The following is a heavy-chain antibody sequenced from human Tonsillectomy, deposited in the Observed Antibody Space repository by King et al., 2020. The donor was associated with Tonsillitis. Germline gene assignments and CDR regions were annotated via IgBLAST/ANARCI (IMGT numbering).Heavy chain of an antibody. CDR2: IYTSGST. Sequence: VQLQESGPGLVKPSQTLSLTCTVSGGSISSGNYYWTWIRQPAGKGLEWIGRIYTSGSTNYHPSLKSRVTISVDTSKNQFSLKLSSVTAADSAVYFCASENIAARGWVWGQGTLVTVSS. CDR3: ASENIAARGWV. V-gene: IGHV4-61*02. D-gene: IGHD6-6*01. CDR1: GGSISSGNYY. J-gene: IGHJ4*02.